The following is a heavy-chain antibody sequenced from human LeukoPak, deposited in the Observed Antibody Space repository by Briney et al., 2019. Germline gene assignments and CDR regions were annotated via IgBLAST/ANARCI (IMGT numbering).Heavy chain of an antibody. D-gene: IGHD5-12*01. V-gene: IGHV3-21*01. J-gene: IGHJ4*02. CDR2: ISSSSSYI. CDR3: ARVGSGYDYHYSDY. Sequence: GGSLRLSCAASGFTFSSYSMNWVRQAPGKGLEWVSSISSSSSYIYYADSVKGRFTISRDNAKNSLYLQMNSLRAEDTAVYYCARVGSGYDYHYSDYWGQGTLVTVSS. CDR1: GFTFSSYS.